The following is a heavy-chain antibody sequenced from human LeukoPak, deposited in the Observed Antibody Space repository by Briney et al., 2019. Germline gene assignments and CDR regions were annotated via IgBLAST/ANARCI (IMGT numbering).Heavy chain of an antibody. CDR1: GGSISGSSYY. Sequence: PSETLSLTCTVSGGSISGSSYYWGWIRQPPGKGLEWIGSIYYSGSTYYNPSLKSRVTISVDTSKNQFSLKLSSVTAADTAVYYCARHDGYNYNFDYWGQGTLVTVSS. CDR2: IYYSGST. CDR3: ARHDGYNYNFDY. V-gene: IGHV4-39*01. J-gene: IGHJ4*02. D-gene: IGHD5-24*01.